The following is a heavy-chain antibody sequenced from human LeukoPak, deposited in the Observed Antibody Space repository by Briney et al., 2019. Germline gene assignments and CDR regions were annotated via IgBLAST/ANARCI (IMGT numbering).Heavy chain of an antibody. Sequence: GGSLRLSCAASGFTFSSYWMHWVRQAPGKGLVWVSCIKSDGSSTIYADSVKGRLTISRDNAKNTLYLQMNSLRAEDTAVYYCSSRLFDWGQGTLVTVSS. V-gene: IGHV3-74*01. CDR3: SSRLFD. CDR2: IKSDGSST. J-gene: IGHJ4*02. CDR1: GFTFSSYW. D-gene: IGHD6-25*01.